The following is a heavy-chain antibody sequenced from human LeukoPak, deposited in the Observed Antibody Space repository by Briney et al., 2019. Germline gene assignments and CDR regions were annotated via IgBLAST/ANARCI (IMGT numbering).Heavy chain of an antibody. J-gene: IGHJ6*02. Sequence: KTSQTLSLTCTVSGGSISSGGYYWSWIRQHPGKGLEWIGYIYYSGSTYYNPSLKSRVTISVDTSKNQFSLKLGSVTAADTAVYYCARYCSSTTLIYGNYGMDVWGQGTTVTVSS. CDR3: ARYCSSTTLIYGNYGMDV. V-gene: IGHV4-31*03. CDR1: GGSISSGGYY. D-gene: IGHD2-2*01. CDR2: IYYSGST.